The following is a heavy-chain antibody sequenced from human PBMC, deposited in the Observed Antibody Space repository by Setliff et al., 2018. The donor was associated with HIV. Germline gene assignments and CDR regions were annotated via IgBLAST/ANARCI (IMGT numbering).Heavy chain of an antibody. CDR3: SRDVGVPGRGNALDY. Sequence: SVKVSCKASGGTFSSDAISWVRQAPGHGLEWMGGIIPMFEIANYAQKFLGRVTITAETSTSAAYMELSGLRHEDTAVYYCSRDVGVPGRGNALDYWGQGTQVTVSS. D-gene: IGHD1-26*01. J-gene: IGHJ4*02. CDR1: GGTFSSDA. CDR2: IIPMFEIA. V-gene: IGHV1-69*10.